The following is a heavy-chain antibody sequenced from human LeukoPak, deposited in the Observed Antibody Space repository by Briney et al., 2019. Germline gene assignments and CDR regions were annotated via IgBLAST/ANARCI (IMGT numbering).Heavy chain of an antibody. Sequence: SETLSLTCTVSGGSISSYYWSWIRQPPGKGLEWIGYIYYGGSTNYNPSLNSRVTISLDTSKDRFSLKLTSVTAADTAVYYCARRSDGPDLFWFDPWGQGALVTVSS. CDR1: GGSISSYY. J-gene: IGHJ5*02. CDR2: IYYGGST. V-gene: IGHV4-59*01. D-gene: IGHD5-24*01. CDR3: ARRSDGPDLFWFDP.